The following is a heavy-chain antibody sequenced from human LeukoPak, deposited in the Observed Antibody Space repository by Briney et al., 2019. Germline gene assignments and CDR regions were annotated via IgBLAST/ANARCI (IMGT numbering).Heavy chain of an antibody. D-gene: IGHD1-14*01. CDR1: GGSLSNYY. J-gene: IGHJ5*02. CDR3: AKGGPEASAGLSWFDP. Sequence: PSETLSLTCTVSGGSLSNYYWYWMRQPPGKGLECIGYTYYSGNANYNPSLKSRVTISVDTSKNQFSLKLTSVTAADTAVYYCAKGGPEASAGLSWFDPWGQGTLVTVSS. V-gene: IGHV4-59*01. CDR2: TYYSGNA.